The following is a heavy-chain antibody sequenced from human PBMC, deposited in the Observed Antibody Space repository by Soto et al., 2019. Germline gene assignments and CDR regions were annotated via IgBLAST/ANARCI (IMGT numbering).Heavy chain of an antibody. Sequence: QVQLQESGPGLVKPSETLSLTCTVSGGSVSSGSYYWSWIRQPPGKGLEWIGYIYYSGSTNYNPSLKSRVPISVETSKNQFSLKLSSVTAADTAVYYCARPLYSYGPMDVWGQGTTVTVSS. CDR3: ARPLYSYGPMDV. D-gene: IGHD5-18*01. J-gene: IGHJ6*02. CDR2: IYYSGST. CDR1: GGSVSSGSYY. V-gene: IGHV4-61*01.